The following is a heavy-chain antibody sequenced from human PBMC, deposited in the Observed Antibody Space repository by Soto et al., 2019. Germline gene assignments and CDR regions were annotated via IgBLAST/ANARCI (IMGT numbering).Heavy chain of an antibody. CDR1: CGSISTYY. J-gene: IGHJ3*02. Sequence: SETLSLTCTVSCGSISTYYWTWIRQSPEKGLEWLGNIYYSGSTNYSPSLNSRLTISLDTSKNQFSLKLRSVTAADTAVYYCARESRCVNGACGNVFDIWGRGTKVTVSS. CDR3: ARESRCVNGACGNVFDI. V-gene: IGHV4-59*12. CDR2: IYYSGST. D-gene: IGHD2-8*01.